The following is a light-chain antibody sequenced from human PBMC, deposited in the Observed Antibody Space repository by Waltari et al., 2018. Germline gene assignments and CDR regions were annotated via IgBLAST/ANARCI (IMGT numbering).Light chain of an antibody. CDR1: QTLLWSYNFKNY. Sequence: DVVMTQSPDSLAVSLGERATINCKSSQTLLWSYNFKNYLFWYQQKPGQPPKLLIYWASTRESGVPDRFSGSGSGTDFTLTINGLQAEDVAVYYCQQYYSTPPTFGQGTELKIK. J-gene: IGKJ2*01. CDR2: WAS. V-gene: IGKV4-1*01. CDR3: QQYYSTPPT.